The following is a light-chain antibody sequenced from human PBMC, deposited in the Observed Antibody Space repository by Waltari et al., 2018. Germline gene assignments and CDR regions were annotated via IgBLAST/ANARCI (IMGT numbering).Light chain of an antibody. Sequence: DIQMSQSPSTLSASVGDRVNITCPASQRISTWLAWYQQKPGKAPKLLIYRASTLKSGVPSRFAGSGSGAEFNHTSSSLQPDDFGTYYCQLYNSYVMYTFGQGTKLDIK. CDR3: QLYNSYVMYT. CDR2: RAS. V-gene: IGKV1-5*03. CDR1: QRISTW. J-gene: IGKJ2*01.